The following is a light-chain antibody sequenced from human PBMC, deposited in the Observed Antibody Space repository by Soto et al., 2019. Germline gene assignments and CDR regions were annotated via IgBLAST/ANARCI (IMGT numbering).Light chain of an antibody. V-gene: IGKV1-5*01. Sequence: DIQMTQSPSTLSASVGDRVTITCRASEKINKWLAWYQQKPGKAPKLLISDASSLESVVPSRFSGSGSGTEFTLTISSLQPDYFATYYCQQCNSYPWTFGQGTKVEIK. CDR2: DAS. CDR3: QQCNSYPWT. J-gene: IGKJ1*01. CDR1: EKINKW.